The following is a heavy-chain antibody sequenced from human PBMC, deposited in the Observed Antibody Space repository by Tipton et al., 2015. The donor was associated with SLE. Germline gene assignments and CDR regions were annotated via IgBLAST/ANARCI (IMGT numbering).Heavy chain of an antibody. Sequence: LSLTCTVSGGSISSGGYYWSWIWQHPGKGLEWIGYIYYSGSTYYNPSLKSRVTISVDTSKNQYSLKLSSVTAADTAVYYCARRPGYDFDIWGQGTMVTVSS. D-gene: IGHD3-3*01. CDR2: IYYSGST. V-gene: IGHV4-31*03. CDR1: GGSISSGGYY. J-gene: IGHJ3*02. CDR3: ARRPGYDFDI.